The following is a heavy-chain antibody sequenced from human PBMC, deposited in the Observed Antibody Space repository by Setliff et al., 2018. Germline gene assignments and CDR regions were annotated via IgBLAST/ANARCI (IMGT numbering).Heavy chain of an antibody. J-gene: IGHJ4*02. Sequence: ASVKVSCKVSEYTLSELFMHWVRQAPGKGLEWMGGFDAEDGETIYAQKFQGRVTMTEDTSTDTAYMALSGLRSEDTALYYCAIIRPDSSGYYWIFDYWGQGTLVTVSS. D-gene: IGHD3-22*01. CDR3: AIIRPDSSGYYWIFDY. V-gene: IGHV1-24*01. CDR1: EYTLSELF. CDR2: FDAEDGET.